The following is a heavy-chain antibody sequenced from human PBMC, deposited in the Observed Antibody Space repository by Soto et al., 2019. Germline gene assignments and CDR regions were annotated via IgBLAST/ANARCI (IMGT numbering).Heavy chain of an antibody. CDR1: GGTFSSFG. Sequence: QVQLVQSGAEVKKPGSSVKVSCKASGGTFSSFGFNWVRQAPGQGLEWMGGIIPLYGTANHAQRFQGRVMISADESTSTVYMELISLRSEDTAIYYCARDRSMDGYNSRSFDYWGQGTLVTVSS. D-gene: IGHD5-12*01. V-gene: IGHV1-69*01. CDR3: ARDRSMDGYNSRSFDY. CDR2: IIPLYGTA. J-gene: IGHJ4*02.